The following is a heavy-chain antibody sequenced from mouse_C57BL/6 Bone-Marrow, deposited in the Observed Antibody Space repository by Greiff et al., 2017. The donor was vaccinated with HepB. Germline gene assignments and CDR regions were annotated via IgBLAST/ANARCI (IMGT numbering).Heavy chain of an antibody. Sequence: EVQRVESGGGLVKPGGSLKLSCAASGFTFSDYGMHWVRQAPEKGLEWVAYISSGSSTIYYADTVKGRFTISRDNAKNTLFLQMTSLRSEDTAMYYCARRYYYGSSYYFDVWGTGTTVTVSS. J-gene: IGHJ1*03. CDR1: GFTFSDYG. CDR3: ARRYYYGSSYYFDV. D-gene: IGHD1-1*01. CDR2: ISSGSSTI. V-gene: IGHV5-17*01.